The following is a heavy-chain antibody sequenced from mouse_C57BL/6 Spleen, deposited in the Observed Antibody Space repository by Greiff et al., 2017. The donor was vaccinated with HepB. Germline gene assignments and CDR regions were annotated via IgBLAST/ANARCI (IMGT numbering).Heavy chain of an antibody. J-gene: IGHJ2*01. Sequence: VQVVESGAELVRPGTSVKMSCKASGYTFTNYWIGWAKQRPGHGLEWIGDIYPGGGYTNYNEKFKGKATLTADKSSSTAYMQFSSLTSEDSAIYYCARGVAYYSNPCYFDYWGQGTTLTVSS. CDR1: GYTFTNYW. D-gene: IGHD2-5*01. V-gene: IGHV1-63*01. CDR2: IYPGGGYT. CDR3: ARGVAYYSNPCYFDY.